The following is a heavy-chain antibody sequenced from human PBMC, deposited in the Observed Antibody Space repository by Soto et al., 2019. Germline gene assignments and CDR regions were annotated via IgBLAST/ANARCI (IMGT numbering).Heavy chain of an antibody. V-gene: IGHV3-21*06. CDR2: ISGGGSYI. D-gene: IGHD2-2*01. Sequence: SLRLSCSASGFTFSDENMSWVRQVPGKVLEWVSGISGGGSYIFYADSVQGRFSISRDNPKNSLFLEMNSLRVEDTAVYYCARDSDRHSTSCFFPPHVWGQGTTVTVSS. J-gene: IGHJ6*02. CDR1: GFTFSDEN. CDR3: ARDSDRHSTSCFFPPHV.